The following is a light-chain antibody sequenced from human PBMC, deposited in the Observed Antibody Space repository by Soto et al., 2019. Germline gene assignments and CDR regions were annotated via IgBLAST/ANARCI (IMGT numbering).Light chain of an antibody. Sequence: IQVTPSPSSLSSSEGQMVTITCRASQSISNWLAWYQQKPGRAPKLLIYDASSLEIGVPSRFSGSGSGTEFSLTISSLQPDDFATYYCQQYNTYSFGQGTKVETK. CDR3: QQYNTYS. J-gene: IGKJ1*01. V-gene: IGKV1-5*01. CDR1: QSISNW. CDR2: DAS.